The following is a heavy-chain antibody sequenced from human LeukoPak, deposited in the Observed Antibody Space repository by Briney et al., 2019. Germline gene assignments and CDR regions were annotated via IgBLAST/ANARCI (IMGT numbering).Heavy chain of an antibody. CDR3: ARGADGVSSNSRGWFDP. CDR1: GFNFWNTG. CDR2: IGGGGSDT. V-gene: IGHV3-23*01. Sequence: GGSLRLSCAVAGFNFWNTGMSWVRQAPGKGLEWVSAIGGGGSDTKYTDSVKGRFTILRDISKNPLYLQMNSLRAEDTAVYSCARGADGVSSNSRGWFDPWGQGTLVTVSS. J-gene: IGHJ5*02. D-gene: IGHD2-15*01.